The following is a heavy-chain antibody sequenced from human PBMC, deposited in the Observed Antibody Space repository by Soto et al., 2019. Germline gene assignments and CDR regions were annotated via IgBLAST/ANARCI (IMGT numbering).Heavy chain of an antibody. CDR1: GYSFTSYW. D-gene: IGHD6-6*01. CDR3: AREKEDEGSSSLRVYYGMDV. V-gene: IGHV5-51*01. Sequence: GESLKISCKGSGYSFTSYWIGWVRQMPGKGLEWMGIIYPGDSDTRYSPSFQGQVTISADKSISTAYLQWSSLKASDTAMYYCAREKEDEGSSSLRVYYGMDVWGQGTTVTVSS. J-gene: IGHJ6*02. CDR2: IYPGDSDT.